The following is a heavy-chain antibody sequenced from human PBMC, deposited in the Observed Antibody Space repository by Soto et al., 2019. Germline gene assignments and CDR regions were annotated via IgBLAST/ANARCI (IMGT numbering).Heavy chain of an antibody. CDR2: ISTYTGNT. J-gene: IGHJ6*02. CDR1: GYTFTNYD. D-gene: IGHD3-10*01. Sequence: QVHLVQSGAEVKKPGASVKVSCKASGYTFTNYDINWVRQAPGQGREWMGWISTYTGNTNYAQKLQGRVPMTTDTSTSTANMELRSLGSDYTSVYYCARGYYYGSGRPTPGGMDGWGQGTTVTVSS. V-gene: IGHV1-18*01. CDR3: ARGYYYGSGRPTPGGMDG.